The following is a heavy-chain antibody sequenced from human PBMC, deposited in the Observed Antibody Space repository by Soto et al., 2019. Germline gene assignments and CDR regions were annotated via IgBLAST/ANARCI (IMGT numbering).Heavy chain of an antibody. CDR2: MSYDGSNE. CDR1: GFTFSHYA. D-gene: IGHD1-26*01. CDR3: AKDGSHNFDY. Sequence: QVQLVESGGGVVQPGRSLRLSCAASGFTFSHYAMHWVRQAPGTGLEWVALMSYDGSNEYYADSVKGRFTNSRDNSKNTLYLQMNSLRTEDTAVYYCAKDGSHNFDYWGQGTLGTVSS. J-gene: IGHJ4*02. V-gene: IGHV3-30*18.